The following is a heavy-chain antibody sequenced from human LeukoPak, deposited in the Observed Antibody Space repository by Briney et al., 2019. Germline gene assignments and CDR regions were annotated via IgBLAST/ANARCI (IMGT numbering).Heavy chain of an antibody. CDR2: INHSGST. CDR3: ARGPTISETGYFDY. V-gene: IGHV4-34*01. Sequence: SETLSLTCAVYGGSFSGYYWSWIRQPPGKGLEWIGEINHSGSTNYNPSVKSRVTISVDTSKNQFSLKITSLTAADTAVYYCARGPTISETGYFDYWGQGTLVTVSS. J-gene: IGHJ4*03. CDR1: GGSFSGYY. D-gene: IGHD1-1*01.